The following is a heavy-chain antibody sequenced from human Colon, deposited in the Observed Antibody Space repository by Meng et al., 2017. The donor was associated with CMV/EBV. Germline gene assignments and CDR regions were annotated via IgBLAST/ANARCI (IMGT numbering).Heavy chain of an antibody. J-gene: IGHJ6*02. CDR2: IGSNSSAI. V-gene: IGHV3-48*04. Sequence: GESLKISCAASGFTFDDYGMSWVRQAPGKGLEWVSFIGSNSSAIYYADSLKGRFTVSRDNANNSLFLQMDSLRAEDTAVYYCARLSGNSRMDVWGQGTTVTVSS. D-gene: IGHD1-26*01. CDR3: ARLSGNSRMDV. CDR1: GFTFDDYG.